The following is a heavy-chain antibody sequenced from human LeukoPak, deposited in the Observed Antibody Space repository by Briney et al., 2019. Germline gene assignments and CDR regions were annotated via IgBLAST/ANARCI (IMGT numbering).Heavy chain of an antibody. J-gene: IGHJ4*02. D-gene: IGHD3-10*01. CDR2: ISGSGGST. Sequence: GGSLRLSCAASGFTFSSYGMSWVRQAPGKGLEWVSAISGSGGSTYYADSGKGRFTISRDNSKNTLYLQMNSLRAEDTAVYYCAKAFWFGEFYFDYWGQGTLVTVSS. CDR1: GFTFSSYG. CDR3: AKAFWFGEFYFDY. V-gene: IGHV3-23*01.